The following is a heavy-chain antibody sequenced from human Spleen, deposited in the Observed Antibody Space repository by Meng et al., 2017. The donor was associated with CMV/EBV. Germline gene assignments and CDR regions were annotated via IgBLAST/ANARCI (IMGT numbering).Heavy chain of an antibody. D-gene: IGHD3-3*02. V-gene: IGHV3-23*01. J-gene: IGHJ3*01. CDR2: ISNSGAKT. CDR1: GFKFSSYA. Sequence: GGSLRLSCAASGFKFSSYAMSWVRQAPGKGLEWVSAISNSGAKTHYTDSVKGRFTISRDNSNNTLILQMNSLRAEDTAVYFCARGTIFGVIFKGLGPFDLWGRGTMVTVSS. CDR3: ARGTIFGVIFKGLGPFDL.